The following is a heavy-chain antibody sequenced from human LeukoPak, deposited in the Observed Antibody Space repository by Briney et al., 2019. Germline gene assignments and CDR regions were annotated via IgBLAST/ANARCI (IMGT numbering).Heavy chain of an antibody. Sequence: GESLKISCKGSGYSFISYWIGWVRQMPGKGLEWMGIIYPGDSDTRYSPSFQGQVTISADRSISTAYLQWSSLRASDIATCYCARWDDYGGNSGGIDHWGQGTLVTVSS. CDR3: ARWDDYGGNSGGIDH. J-gene: IGHJ4*02. CDR2: IYPGDSDT. D-gene: IGHD4-23*01. CDR1: GYSFISYW. V-gene: IGHV5-51*01.